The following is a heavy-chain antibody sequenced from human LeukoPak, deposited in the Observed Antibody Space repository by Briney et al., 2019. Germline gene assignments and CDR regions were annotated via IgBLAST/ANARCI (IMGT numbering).Heavy chain of an antibody. J-gene: IGHJ4*02. CDR1: GGSFSGYY. Sequence: SETLSLTCAVYGGSFSGYYWSWIRQPPGKGLEWIGEINHSGSTNYNPSLKSRVTISVDTSKNQFSLKLSSVTTADTAVYYCARHRRYYGSGSPFDYWGQGTLVTVSS. V-gene: IGHV4-34*01. CDR3: ARHRRYYGSGSPFDY. CDR2: INHSGST. D-gene: IGHD3-10*01.